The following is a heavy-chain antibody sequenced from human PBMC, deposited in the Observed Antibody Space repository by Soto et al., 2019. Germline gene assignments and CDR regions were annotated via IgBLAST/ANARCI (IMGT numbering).Heavy chain of an antibody. CDR1: GFPCGSYA. CDR2: ILVDGRT. Sequence: PGGSLRLSCAASGFPCGSYAMTWVRQAPGKGLEWVSTILVDGRTFYVDSVKGRFTISRDNFRNTVYLQMNSLTAGDTALYYCAKATATVGGAFDFCGQGTMVTVSS. D-gene: IGHD1-1*01. V-gene: IGHV3-23*01. J-gene: IGHJ3*01. CDR3: AKATATVGGAFDF.